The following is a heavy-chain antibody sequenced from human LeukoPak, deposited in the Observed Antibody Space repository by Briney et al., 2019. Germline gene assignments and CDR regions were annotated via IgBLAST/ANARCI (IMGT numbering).Heavy chain of an antibody. CDR1: GGSISTYY. V-gene: IGHV4-4*07. CDR2: IYTTGST. CDR3: AREGYGSSWYPAGYNWFDP. D-gene: IGHD6-13*01. J-gene: IGHJ5*02. Sequence: SETLSLTCTVSGGSISTYYWTWVRQTAGKGLEWIGRIYTTGSTSYNPSLESRVTMSVDTSKNHFSLKLTSVTAADTAVYYCAREGYGSSWYPAGYNWFDPWGQGTLVTVSS.